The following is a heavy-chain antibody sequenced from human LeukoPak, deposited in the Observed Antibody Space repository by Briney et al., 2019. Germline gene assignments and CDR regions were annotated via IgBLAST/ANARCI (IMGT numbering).Heavy chain of an antibody. J-gene: IGHJ3*02. CDR1: GYTFTGYY. Sequence: GASVKVSCKASGYTFTGYYMHWVRQAPGQGLEWMGWINPNSGDTNYAQKFQGRVTMTRDTSISTAYMELSRLTSDDTAVYYCARDSVERRPGFDIWGPGTMVTVSS. D-gene: IGHD1-1*01. CDR3: ARDSVERRPGFDI. CDR2: INPNSGDT. V-gene: IGHV1-2*02.